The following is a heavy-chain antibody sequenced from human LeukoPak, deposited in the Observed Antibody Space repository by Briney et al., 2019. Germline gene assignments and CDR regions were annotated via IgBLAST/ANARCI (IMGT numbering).Heavy chain of an antibody. CDR3: AKDLGGIAVAGTGY. V-gene: IGHV3-23*01. CDR2: ISGSGGST. J-gene: IGHJ4*02. Sequence: GGSLRLSCAASGFTFSSYAMSWVRHAPGKGLEWVSAISGSGGSTYYADSVKGRFTISRDNSKNTLYLQMNSLRAEDTAVYYCAKDLGGIAVAGTGYWGQGTLVTVSS. CDR1: GFTFSSYA. D-gene: IGHD6-19*01.